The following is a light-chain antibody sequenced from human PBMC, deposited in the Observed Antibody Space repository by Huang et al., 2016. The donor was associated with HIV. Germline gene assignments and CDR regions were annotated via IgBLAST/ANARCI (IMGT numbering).Light chain of an antibody. CDR3: QQRISWPPSYT. V-gene: IGKV3-11*01. Sequence: EIVLTQSPATLSLSPGDRATLSCRASKSVSSYFAWYQQKPGQAPSLLIYATANRDTGVPDRFRSNVSGTDFTLTIGSLEPEDVANYYCQQRISWPPSYTFGQGTKVEI. CDR2: ATA. J-gene: IGKJ2*01. CDR1: KSVSSY.